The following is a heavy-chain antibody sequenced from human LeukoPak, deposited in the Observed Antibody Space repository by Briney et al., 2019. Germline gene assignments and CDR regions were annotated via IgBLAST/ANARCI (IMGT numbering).Heavy chain of an antibody. CDR1: GGSFSNYD. CDR2: INHSGST. Sequence: SETLSLTCGVYGGSFSNYDWNWIRQPPGKGLEWIGEINHSGSTSYNPSLKSRVTISVDTSKNQFSLKLNFVTAADTALYYCARQYYGYSGGGLDYWGQGTLVTVSS. D-gene: IGHD3-16*01. J-gene: IGHJ4*02. CDR3: ARQYYGYSGGGLDY. V-gene: IGHV4-34*01.